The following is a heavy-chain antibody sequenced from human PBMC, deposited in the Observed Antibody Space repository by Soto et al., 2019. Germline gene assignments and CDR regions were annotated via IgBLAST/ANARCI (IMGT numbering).Heavy chain of an antibody. CDR2: ISAYNGNT. CDR3: ARDRVRHIVVVTASFDY. D-gene: IGHD2-21*02. J-gene: IGHJ4*02. V-gene: IGHV1-18*01. CDR1: GYTFTSYG. Sequence: QVQLVQSGAEVKKPGASVQVSCKASGYTFTSYGISWVRQAPGQGLAWMGWISAYNGNTNYAQKLQGRVTMTAATSTSTAYMELRSLRSDDTAVYYCARDRVRHIVVVTASFDYWGQGTLVTVSS.